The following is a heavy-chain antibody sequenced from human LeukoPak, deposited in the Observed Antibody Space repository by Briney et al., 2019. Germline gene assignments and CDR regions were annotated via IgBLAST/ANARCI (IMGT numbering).Heavy chain of an antibody. CDR3: ALLDSSSYYFDY. D-gene: IGHD6-6*01. CDR2: INPNSGGT. CDR1: GYTFTGYY. V-gene: IGHV1-2*02. J-gene: IGHJ4*02. Sequence: GASVKVSFKCSGYTFTGYYMHWVRQAPGQGLEWVGLINPNSGGTNYAEKFQGSVTMTSDTSISTAYMELSRLRSDDTAVYYCALLDSSSYYFDYWGQGTLVTVSS.